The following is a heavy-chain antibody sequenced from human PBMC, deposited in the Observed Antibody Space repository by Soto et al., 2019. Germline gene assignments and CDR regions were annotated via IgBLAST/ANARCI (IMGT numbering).Heavy chain of an antibody. CDR2: IRDKAQSYST. CDR3: ADLTWGAYYLP. CDR1: GFALSDHY. V-gene: IGHV3-72*01. Sequence: EVQLVESGGDLVQHGGSLRLSCVASGFALSDHYMDWVRLAPGKGLEWLGLIRDKAQSYSTDYAESVKGRFTISRDDSKNSLYLQMNSLTTEDKAIYYCADLTWGAYYLPWGQGTLVTVSS. J-gene: IGHJ4*02. D-gene: IGHD3-22*01.